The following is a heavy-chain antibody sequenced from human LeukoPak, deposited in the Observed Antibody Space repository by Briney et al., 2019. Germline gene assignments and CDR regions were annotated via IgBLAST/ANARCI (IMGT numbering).Heavy chain of an antibody. D-gene: IGHD6-19*01. CDR3: AKDSQDSSGWKPFDY. J-gene: IGHJ4*02. CDR2: ISYDGSNK. CDR1: GFTFSSYA. V-gene: IGHV3-30*18. Sequence: GGSLRLSCAASGFTFSSYAMSWVRQAPGKGLEWVAVISYDGSNKYYADSVKGRFTISRDNSKNTLYLQMNSLRAEDTAVYYCAKDSQDSSGWKPFDYWGQGTLVTVSS.